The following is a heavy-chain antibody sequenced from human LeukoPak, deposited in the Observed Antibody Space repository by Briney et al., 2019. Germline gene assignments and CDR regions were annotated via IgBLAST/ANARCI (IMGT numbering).Heavy chain of an antibody. J-gene: IGHJ4*02. Sequence: GGSLRLSCAASEFTFSSYAMSWVRQAPGKGLEWVSAISGSGGSTYYADSVKGRFTISRDNSKNTLYLQMNSLRAEDTAVYYCAKIAIAIVGATNDFDYWGQGTLVTVSS. D-gene: IGHD1-26*01. CDR2: ISGSGGST. CDR3: AKIAIAIVGATNDFDY. V-gene: IGHV3-23*01. CDR1: EFTFSSYA.